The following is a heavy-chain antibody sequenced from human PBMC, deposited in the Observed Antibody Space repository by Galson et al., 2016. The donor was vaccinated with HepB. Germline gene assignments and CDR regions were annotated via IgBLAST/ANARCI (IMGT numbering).Heavy chain of an antibody. D-gene: IGHD4-17*01. CDR2: ISGSCSYT. V-gene: IGHV3-11*06. J-gene: IGHJ3*02. Sequence: SLRLSCAASGFTFSDYYMTWIRQAPGRGLEWVSYISGSCSYTNYADSVKGRFTISRDNAKKSLYLQMNSLRAEDTAVYYCARVGWTVTTFFGTQDAFDIWGQGTKVTVSS. CDR1: GFTFSDYY. CDR3: ARVGWTVTTFFGTQDAFDI.